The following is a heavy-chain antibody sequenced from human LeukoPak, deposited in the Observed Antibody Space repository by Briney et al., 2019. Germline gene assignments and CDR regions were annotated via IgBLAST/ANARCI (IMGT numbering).Heavy chain of an antibody. Sequence: ASVKVSCKASRYTFTSYGISWVRQAPGQGLEWMGWISAYNGNTNYAQKLQGRVTMTTDTSTSTAYMELRSLRSDDTAVYYCARGGYCSSTSCYTARAFDIWGQGTMVTVS. CDR3: ARGGYCSSTSCYTARAFDI. V-gene: IGHV1-18*01. D-gene: IGHD2-2*02. J-gene: IGHJ3*02. CDR2: ISAYNGNT. CDR1: RYTFTSYG.